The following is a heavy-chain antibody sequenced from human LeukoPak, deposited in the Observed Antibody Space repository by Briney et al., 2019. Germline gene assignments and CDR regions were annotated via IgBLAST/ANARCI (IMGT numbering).Heavy chain of an antibody. V-gene: IGHV4-39*01. Sequence: SETLSLTCTVSGGSISSSHYYWGWIRQPPGKGLEWIGSNYYSGTTYYNPSLESRVTISDDTSKNRFTLMLTSVTAADTAVYYCARQSSDYYYYYIDVWGEGTTVIVSS. J-gene: IGHJ6*03. CDR2: NYYSGTT. CDR3: ARQSSDYYYYYIDV. CDR1: GGSISSSHYY.